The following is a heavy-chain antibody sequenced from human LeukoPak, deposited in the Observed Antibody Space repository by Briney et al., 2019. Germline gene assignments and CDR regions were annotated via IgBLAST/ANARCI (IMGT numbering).Heavy chain of an antibody. CDR1: GFTFNNSA. CDR2: INGGGDGT. D-gene: IGHD2-2*01. CDR3: ARCTASCYANAFDV. Sequence: GGSLRLSCAASGFTFNNSAMSWVRQAPGKGLEWVSAINGGGDGTEYADSVKGRFTISRDNSKNTLYLQMNSLRPEDTAVYYCARCTASCYANAFDVWGQGTLLTVSS. J-gene: IGHJ3*01. V-gene: IGHV3-23*01.